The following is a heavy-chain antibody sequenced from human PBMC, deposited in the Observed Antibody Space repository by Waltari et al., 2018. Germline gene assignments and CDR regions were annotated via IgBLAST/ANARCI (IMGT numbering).Heavy chain of an antibody. CDR1: GASISRYY. D-gene: IGHD4-4*01. CDR3: ARLGYSNYEFDY. Sequence: QVQLQESGPGLVKPSETLSLTCTVPGASISRYYWSWIRQPPGKGLEWIGYIYYSGTTNYNPSLKSRVTISVDTSKNQFSLKLSSVTAADTAVYYCARLGYSNYEFDYWGQGTLVTVSS. J-gene: IGHJ4*02. CDR2: IYYSGTT. V-gene: IGHV4-59*08.